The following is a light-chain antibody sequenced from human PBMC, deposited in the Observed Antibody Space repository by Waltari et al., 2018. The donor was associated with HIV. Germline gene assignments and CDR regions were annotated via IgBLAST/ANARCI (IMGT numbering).Light chain of an antibody. J-gene: IGKJ1*01. V-gene: IGKV3-15*01. CDR1: QSVSSN. CDR2: DAS. Sequence: EIVMTQSPATLSVSPGERATLSCRASQSVSSNLAWYQQKPGQAPRLLINDASTRATGIPARFSGSGSGTEFTITISSLQSEDFAVYYCQQYNNWPRTFGQGTKVEIK. CDR3: QQYNNWPRT.